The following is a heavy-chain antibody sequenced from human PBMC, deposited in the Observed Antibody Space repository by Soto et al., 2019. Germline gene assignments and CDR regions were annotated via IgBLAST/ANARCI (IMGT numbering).Heavy chain of an antibody. V-gene: IGHV3-7*01. Sequence: PGGSLRLSCAASGFTFSTYWMSWVRQTPGKGLEWVANIKQDGSEKWYVDSVKGRFTISRDNAKKSLYLQMNSLRVEDTAVYYCAREWEPDAFDIWGQGTMVTVSS. D-gene: IGHD1-26*01. CDR2: IKQDGSEK. J-gene: IGHJ3*02. CDR3: AREWEPDAFDI. CDR1: GFTFSTYW.